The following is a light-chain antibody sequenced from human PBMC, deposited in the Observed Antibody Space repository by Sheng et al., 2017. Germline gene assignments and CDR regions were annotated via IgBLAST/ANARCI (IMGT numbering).Light chain of an antibody. V-gene: IGKV3D-15*01. J-gene: IGKJ4*01. CDR1: QSVSSN. Sequence: EIVMTQSPATLSVSPGERVTLSCRASQSVSSNLAWYQQKPGQAPXLLIYSASTRATGIPARFXGSGSETEFTLTIIILQSEDFAVYFCQQYNNWPLTFGGGTKVEI. CDR2: SAS. CDR3: QQYNNWPLT.